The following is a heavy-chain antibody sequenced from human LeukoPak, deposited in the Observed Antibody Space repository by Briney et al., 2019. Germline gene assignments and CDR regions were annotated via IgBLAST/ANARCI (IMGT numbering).Heavy chain of an antibody. CDR3: ARRIAKNYYDSSGYQKDDAFDI. V-gene: IGHV4-59*08. Sequence: SETLSLTCTVSGGSISSYYWSWIRQPPGKGLEWIGYIYYSGSTNYNPSLESRVTISVDTSKNQFSPKLSSVTAADTAVYYCARRIAKNYYDSSGYQKDDAFDIWGQGTMVTVSS. D-gene: IGHD3-22*01. J-gene: IGHJ3*02. CDR1: GGSISSYY. CDR2: IYYSGST.